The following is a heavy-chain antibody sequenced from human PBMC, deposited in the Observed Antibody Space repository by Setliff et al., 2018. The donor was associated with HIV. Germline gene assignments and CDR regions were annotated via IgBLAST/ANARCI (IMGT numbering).Heavy chain of an antibody. D-gene: IGHD3-22*01. Sequence: LRLSCAASGFTFRSYSMNWVRQAPGKGLEWVSSISSSSSYIYYADSVKGRFTISRDNAKNSLYLQVDSLRADDTAVYYCARVKRDYYDSSGSTYYFDYWGQGTLVTVSS. CDR2: ISSSSSYI. CDR1: GFTFRSYS. J-gene: IGHJ4*02. CDR3: ARVKRDYYDSSGSTYYFDY. V-gene: IGHV3-21*01.